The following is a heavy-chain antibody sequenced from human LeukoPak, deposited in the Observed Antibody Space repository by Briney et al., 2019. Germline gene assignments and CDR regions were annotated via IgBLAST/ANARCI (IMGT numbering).Heavy chain of an antibody. CDR2: IKQDGSEK. V-gene: IGHV3-7*01. D-gene: IGHD1-26*01. CDR1: GFTFSSYS. J-gene: IGHJ3*02. CDR3: ARKGAWEIKGAFDI. Sequence: GGSLRLSCAASGFTFSSYSMNWVRQAPGKGLEWVANIKQDGSEKYYVDSVKGRFTISRDNAKNSLYLQMNSLRAEDTAVYYCARKGAWEIKGAFDIWGQGTMVTVSS.